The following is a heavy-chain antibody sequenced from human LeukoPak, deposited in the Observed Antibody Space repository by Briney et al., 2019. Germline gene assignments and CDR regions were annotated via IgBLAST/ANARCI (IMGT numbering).Heavy chain of an antibody. CDR3: ARVGYSYDYFDY. CDR2: ISGSGGST. Sequence: GGSLRLSCAASGFTFSSYAMSWVRQAPGKGLEWVSAISGSGGSTYYADSVKGRFTISRDNAKNSLYLQMNSLRAEDTAVYYCARVGYSYDYFDYWGQGTLVTVSS. J-gene: IGHJ4*02. CDR1: GFTFSSYA. D-gene: IGHD5-18*01. V-gene: IGHV3-23*01.